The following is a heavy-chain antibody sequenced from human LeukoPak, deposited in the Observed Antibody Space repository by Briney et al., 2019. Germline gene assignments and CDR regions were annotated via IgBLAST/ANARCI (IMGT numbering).Heavy chain of an antibody. CDR3: VKGPHYYGSGSFVDY. CDR2: IRYDGSNK. D-gene: IGHD3-10*01. V-gene: IGHV3-30*02. Sequence: GGSLRLSCAASGFTFSSYGMHWVRQAPGKGLEWVAFIRYDGSNKYYADSVKGRFTISRDNSKNTPYLQMNSLRAEDTAVYYCVKGPHYYGSGSFVDYWGQGTLVTVSS. CDR1: GFTFSSYG. J-gene: IGHJ4*02.